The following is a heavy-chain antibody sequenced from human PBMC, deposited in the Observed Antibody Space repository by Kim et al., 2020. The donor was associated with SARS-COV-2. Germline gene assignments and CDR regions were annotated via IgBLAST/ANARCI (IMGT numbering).Heavy chain of an antibody. V-gene: IGHV4-31*03. CDR1: GGSISSGGYY. CDR3: ARGKVSRRPYYFDY. D-gene: IGHD1-20*01. CDR2: IYYSGST. Sequence: SETLSLTCTVSGGSISSGGYYWSWIRQHPGKGLEWIGYIYYSGSTYYNPSLKSRVTISVDTSKNPFSLKLSSVTAADTAVYYCARGKVSRRPYYFDYWGQGTLVTVSS. J-gene: IGHJ4*02.